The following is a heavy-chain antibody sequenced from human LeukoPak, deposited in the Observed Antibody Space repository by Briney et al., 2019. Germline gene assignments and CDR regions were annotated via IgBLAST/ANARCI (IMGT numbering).Heavy chain of an antibody. J-gene: IGHJ3*02. CDR3: ANYDSSEDAFDI. Sequence: PGGSLRLSCAASGFTFSSYWMHWVRQAPGKGLVWVSGINSDGSSTSYADSVKGRFTISRDNAKNTLYLQMNSLRAEDTAVYYCANYDSSEDAFDIWGQGTMVTVSS. CDR1: GFTFSSYW. CDR2: INSDGSST. D-gene: IGHD3-22*01. V-gene: IGHV3-74*01.